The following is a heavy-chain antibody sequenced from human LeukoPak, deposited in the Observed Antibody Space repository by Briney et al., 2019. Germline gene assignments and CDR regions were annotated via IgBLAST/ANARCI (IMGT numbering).Heavy chain of an antibody. CDR3: AKPSKELGAFDI. V-gene: IGHV3-9*01. J-gene: IGHJ3*02. Sequence: GGSLRLSCAASGFTFDDYAMHWVRQAPGKGLEWVSGISWNSGSIGYADSVKGRFTISRDNAKNSLYLQMNSLRAEDTALYYCAKPSKELGAFDIWGQGTMVTVSS. CDR1: GFTFDDYA. D-gene: IGHD3-10*01. CDR2: ISWNSGSI.